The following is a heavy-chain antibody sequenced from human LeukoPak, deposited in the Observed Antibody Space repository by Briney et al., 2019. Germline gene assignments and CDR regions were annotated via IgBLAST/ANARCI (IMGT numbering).Heavy chain of an antibody. CDR2: IWYDGSNK. CDR3: AKARDPMSYFFDY. CDR1: GFSFSNSG. V-gene: IGHV3-33*03. J-gene: IGHJ4*02. Sequence: GGSLRLSCAASGFSFSNSGMHWVRQAPGKGLEWVAVIWYDGSNKYYADSVKGRFTISRDTSKNTLFLQMNSLRAEDTAVYFCAKARDPMSYFFDYWGQGALVTVSS.